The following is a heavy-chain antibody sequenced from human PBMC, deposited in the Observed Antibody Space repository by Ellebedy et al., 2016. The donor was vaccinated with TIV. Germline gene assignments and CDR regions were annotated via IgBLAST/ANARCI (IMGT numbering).Heavy chain of an antibody. V-gene: IGHV5-51*01. CDR2: IYPGDSDT. D-gene: IGHD2-15*01. CDR1: GYSFTSYW. Sequence: GESLKIFXKGSGYSFTSYWIGWVRQMPGKGLEWMGIIYPGDSDTRYSPSFQGQVTISADKSISTAYLQWSSLKASDTAMYYCARGNSQTSAVAATRGTRGYRTNYYYGMDVWGQGTTVTVSS. J-gene: IGHJ6*02. CDR3: ARGNSQTSAVAATRGTRGYRTNYYYGMDV.